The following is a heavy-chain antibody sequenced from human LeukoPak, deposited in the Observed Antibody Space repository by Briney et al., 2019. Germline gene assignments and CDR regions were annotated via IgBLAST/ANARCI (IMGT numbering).Heavy chain of an antibody. CDR3: ARNYYDSSGYYLFDAFDI. Sequence: SETLXXTXTXSGGSISXXXXXXXRXPPGKXXXXXXXXXXTGSTXXXPSLKSRXXXXVXTSKNQFSLKLNSVTAADMAVYYCARNYYDSSGYYLFDAFDIWGQGTMVTVSS. D-gene: IGHD3-22*01. V-gene: IGHV4-59*01. CDR1: GGSISXXX. CDR2: XXXTGST. J-gene: IGHJ3*02.